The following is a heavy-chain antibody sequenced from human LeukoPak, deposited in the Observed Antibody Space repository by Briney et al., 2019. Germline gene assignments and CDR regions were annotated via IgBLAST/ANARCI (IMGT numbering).Heavy chain of an antibody. J-gene: IGHJ4*02. Sequence: ASVKVSCKASGYTFTSYGISWVRQAPGQGLEWMGWSIANNGNTNYAQKLQGRVTITTDTSTSTDYMALRSQRSDDTAVYYCPRAPWFGEGNDYWGQGALVTVFS. CDR3: PRAPWFGEGNDY. V-gene: IGHV1-18*01. CDR2: SIANNGNT. D-gene: IGHD3-10*01. CDR1: GYTFTSYG.